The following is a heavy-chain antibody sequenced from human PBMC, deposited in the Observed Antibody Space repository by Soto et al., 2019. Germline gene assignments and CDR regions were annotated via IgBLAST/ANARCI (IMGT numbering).Heavy chain of an antibody. J-gene: IGHJ5*02. Sequence: GSLRLSCAASGFTFSSYSMNWVRQAPGKGLEWVSYISSSSSTIYYADSVKGRFTISRDNAKNSLYLQMNSLRAEDTAVYYCARDLGGGWFDPWGQGTLVTVSS. CDR3: ARDLGGGWFDP. CDR1: GFTFSSYS. V-gene: IGHV3-48*01. CDR2: ISSSSSTI.